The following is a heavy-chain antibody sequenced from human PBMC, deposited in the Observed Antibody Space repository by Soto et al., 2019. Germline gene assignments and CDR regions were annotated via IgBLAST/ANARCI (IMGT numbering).Heavy chain of an antibody. V-gene: IGHV3-30*18. D-gene: IGHD3-3*01. Sequence: GGSLRLSCAASGFTFSSYGMHWVRQAPGKGLEWVAVISYDGSNKYYADSVKGRFTISRDNSKNTLYLQMNSLRAEDTAVYYCAKDPVRVVIKYYFDYWGQGALVTVSS. J-gene: IGHJ4*02. CDR1: GFTFSSYG. CDR2: ISYDGSNK. CDR3: AKDPVRVVIKYYFDY.